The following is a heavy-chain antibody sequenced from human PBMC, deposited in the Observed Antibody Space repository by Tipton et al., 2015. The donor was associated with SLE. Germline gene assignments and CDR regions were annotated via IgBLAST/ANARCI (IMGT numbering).Heavy chain of an antibody. Sequence: SLRLSCAASGFTFSDYYMSWIRQAPGKGLEWVSYISSSGSTIYYADSVKGRFTISRDNAKNSLYLQMNSLGAEDTAVYYGARDSGGYYPCFDSWGQGTLVTVSS. V-gene: IGHV3-11*04. CDR2: ISSSGSTI. J-gene: IGHJ4*02. CDR1: GFTFSDYY. CDR3: ARDSGGYYPCFDS. D-gene: IGHD3-3*01.